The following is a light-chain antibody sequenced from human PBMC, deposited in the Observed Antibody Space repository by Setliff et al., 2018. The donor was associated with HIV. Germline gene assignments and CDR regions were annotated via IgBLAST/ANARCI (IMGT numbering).Light chain of an antibody. CDR1: TSDVGGYSS. Sequence: QSALTQPPSASGSPGQSVTISCTGTTSDVGGYSSVSWYQQHPGKAPKLMIYEVSKRPSGVPDRFSGSKSGNTASLTVSGLQAEDEADYYCCSHAGFSNYVFGTGTKVTVL. CDR3: CSHAGFSNYV. CDR2: EVS. J-gene: IGLJ1*01. V-gene: IGLV2-8*01.